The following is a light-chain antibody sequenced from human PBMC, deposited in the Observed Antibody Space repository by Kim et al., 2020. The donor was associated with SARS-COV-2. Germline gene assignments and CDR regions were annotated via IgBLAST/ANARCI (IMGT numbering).Light chain of an antibody. J-gene: IGKJ2*01. CDR3: QQFNSYSYS. CDR1: RTINAW. CDR2: DAN. V-gene: IGKV1-5*01. Sequence: SASIGDRVTTACRASRTINAWLAWYQQKAGKAPKLLIYDANSLNSRVPSRFSGRGSGTEFALTISSVQPDDFATYYSQQFNSYSYSFGQGTKLEI.